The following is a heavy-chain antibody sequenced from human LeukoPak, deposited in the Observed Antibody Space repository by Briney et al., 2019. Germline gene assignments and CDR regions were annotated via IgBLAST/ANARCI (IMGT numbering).Heavy chain of an antibody. D-gene: IGHD5-24*01. CDR3: ARAQVEMATILYYYYYMDV. Sequence: SAKVSCKASGGTFRSYAISWVRQAPGQGLEWMGGIIPIFGTANYAQKFQGRVTITTDESTSTAYMELSSLRSEDTAVYYCARAQVEMATILYYYYYMDVWGKGTTVTVSS. J-gene: IGHJ6*03. CDR2: IIPIFGTA. CDR1: GGTFRSYA. V-gene: IGHV1-69*05.